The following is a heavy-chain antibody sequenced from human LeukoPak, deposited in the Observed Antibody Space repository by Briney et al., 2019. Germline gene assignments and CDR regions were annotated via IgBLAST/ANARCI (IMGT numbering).Heavy chain of an antibody. CDR2: IYWDDDK. D-gene: IGHD6-19*01. CDR1: GFSLSTSGVG. V-gene: IGHV2-5*02. J-gene: IGHJ4*02. Sequence: MGSGPTLVKPTQTLTLTCTFSGFSLSTSGVGVGWIRQPPGKALEWLALIYWDDDKRYSPSLKSRLTITKDTSKNQVVLTMTNMDPVDTATYYCAHRRDDIAVATFDYWGQGTLVTVSS. CDR3: AHRRDDIAVATFDY.